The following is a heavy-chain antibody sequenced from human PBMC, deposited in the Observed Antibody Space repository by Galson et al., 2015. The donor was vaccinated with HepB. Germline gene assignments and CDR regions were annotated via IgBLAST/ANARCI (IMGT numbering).Heavy chain of an antibody. J-gene: IGHJ4*02. V-gene: IGHV3-30*18. CDR3: AKEFPPYYGFWSGHQK. D-gene: IGHD3-3*01. CDR2: ISHDKRNK. CDR1: GFIFSNYG. Sequence: SLRLSCAASGFIFSNYGMHWVRQAPGKGLEWVALISHDKRNKYYSDSVEGRFTVSRDNFKYTLHLQMNSLRVEDTAVYYCAKEFPPYYGFWSGHQKWGQGTQVTVSP.